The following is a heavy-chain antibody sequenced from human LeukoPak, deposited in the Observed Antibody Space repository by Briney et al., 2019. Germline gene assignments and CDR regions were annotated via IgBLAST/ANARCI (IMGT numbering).Heavy chain of an antibody. V-gene: IGHV3-7*01. Sequence: PGGSLRLSCAASGFTLNSYWMSWVRQAPEKGPEWLANIRQDGSDKQYVDSVKGRFTISRDNAKNSLYLQMNSLSAEDTAVYYCARHSRGSPIDDWGQGTLVTVSS. CDR2: IRQDGSDK. J-gene: IGHJ4*02. CDR3: ARHSRGSPIDD. D-gene: IGHD2-15*01. CDR1: GFTLNSYW.